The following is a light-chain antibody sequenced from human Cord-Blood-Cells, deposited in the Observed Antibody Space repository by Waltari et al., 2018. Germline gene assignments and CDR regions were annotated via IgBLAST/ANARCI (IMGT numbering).Light chain of an antibody. CDR2: EVI. Sequence: QSALTQPPSASGSPGQSVTISCTGTSSDAGGYNYVSWYQQHPGKAPKLMISEVIKRPSGVPDRFSGSKSGNTASLPVSWLQAEDEADYYCSSYAGSNNLVFGGGTKLTVL. V-gene: IGLV2-8*01. CDR1: SSDAGGYNY. CDR3: SSYAGSNNLV. J-gene: IGLJ3*02.